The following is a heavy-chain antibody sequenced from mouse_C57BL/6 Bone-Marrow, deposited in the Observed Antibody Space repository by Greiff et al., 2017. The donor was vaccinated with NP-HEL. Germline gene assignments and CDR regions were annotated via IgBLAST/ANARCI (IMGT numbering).Heavy chain of an antibody. CDR2: ISDGGSYT. Sequence: EVQVVESGGGLVKPGGSLKLSCAASGFTFSSYAMSWVRQTPEKRLEWVATISDGGSYTYYPDNVKGRFTISRDNAKNNLYLQMSHLKSEDTAMYYCARGSYYSNYDYFDYWGQGTTLTVSS. D-gene: IGHD2-5*01. CDR1: GFTFSSYA. V-gene: IGHV5-4*01. J-gene: IGHJ2*01. CDR3: ARGSYYSNYDYFDY.